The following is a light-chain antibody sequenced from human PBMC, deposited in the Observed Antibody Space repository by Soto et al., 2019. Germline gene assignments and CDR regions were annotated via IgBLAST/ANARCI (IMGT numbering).Light chain of an antibody. CDR1: SSDVGGYNY. J-gene: IGLJ2*01. CDR3: SSYTTSSTVV. CDR2: DVS. V-gene: IGLV2-14*01. Sequence: QSAPTQPASVSGSPGQSITISCTGTSSDVGGYNYVSWYQQHPGKAPKLTIYDVSNRPSGVSNRFSGSKSGNTASLTISGLQAEDEADYFCSSYTTSSTVVFGGGTKLTVL.